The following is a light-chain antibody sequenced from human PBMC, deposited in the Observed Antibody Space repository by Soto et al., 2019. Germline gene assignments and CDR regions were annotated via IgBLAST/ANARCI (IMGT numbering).Light chain of an antibody. V-gene: IGLV2-18*02. CDR1: SSDVGSYNR. Sequence: QSALTQPPSVSGSPGHSVTISCTGTSSDVGSYNRVSWYQQPPGTAPKLMIYEVSSRPSGVPDRFSGSKSGNTASLTISGLQAEDEADYYCSSYTSGNTPVVFGGGTQLTVL. J-gene: IGLJ2*01. CDR3: SSYTSGNTPVV. CDR2: EVS.